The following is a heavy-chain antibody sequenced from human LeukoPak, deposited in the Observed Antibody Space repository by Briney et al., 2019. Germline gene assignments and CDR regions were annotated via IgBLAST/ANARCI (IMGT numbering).Heavy chain of an antibody. CDR2: ISGSGGST. V-gene: IGHV3-23*01. CDR3: AKDPIPGYCSSTSCYAGGFWFDP. J-gene: IGHJ5*02. D-gene: IGHD2-2*01. Sequence: GGSLRLSCAASGFTFSSYAMSWVRQAPGKGLGWVSAISGSGGSTYYADSAKGRFTISRDNSKNTLYLQMNSLRAEDTAVYYCAKDPIPGYCSSTSCYAGGFWFDPWGQGTLVTVSS. CDR1: GFTFSSYA.